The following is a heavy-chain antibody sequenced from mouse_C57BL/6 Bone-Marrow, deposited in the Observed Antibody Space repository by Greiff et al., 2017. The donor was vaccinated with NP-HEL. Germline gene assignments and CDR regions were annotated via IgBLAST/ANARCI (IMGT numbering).Heavy chain of an antibody. Sequence: QVQLKQPGAELVKPGASVKLSCKASGYTFTSYWMQWVKQRPGQGLEWIGEIDPSDSYTNYNQKFKGKATLTVDTSSSTAYMQLSSLTSEDSAVYYCARASFITTANWGQGTLVTVSA. CDR2: IDPSDSYT. D-gene: IGHD1-1*01. J-gene: IGHJ3*01. CDR3: ARASFITTAN. CDR1: GYTFTSYW. V-gene: IGHV1-50*01.